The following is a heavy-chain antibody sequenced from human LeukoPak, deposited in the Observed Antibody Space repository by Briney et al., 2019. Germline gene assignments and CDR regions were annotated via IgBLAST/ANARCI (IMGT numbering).Heavy chain of an antibody. V-gene: IGHV3-21*04. CDR1: GFTFSSYS. CDR3: ATGNSAYLDF. CDR2: ISSSSSYI. Sequence: PGGSLRLSCAASGFTFSSYSMNWVRQAPGKGLEWVSSISSSSSYIYYADSVKGRFTISRDNAKKSLYLQMNSLRAEDTAVYYCATGNSAYLDFWGQGTLVTVSS. D-gene: IGHD1/OR15-1a*01. J-gene: IGHJ4*02.